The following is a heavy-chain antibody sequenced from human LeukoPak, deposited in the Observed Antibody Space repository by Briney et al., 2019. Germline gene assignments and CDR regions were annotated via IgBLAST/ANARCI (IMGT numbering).Heavy chain of an antibody. D-gene: IGHD6-13*01. CDR2: INPSGGST. Sequence: GASVKVSRKASGYTFTSYYMHWVRQAPGQGLEWMGIINPSGGSTSYAQKFQGRVTMTRDTSTSTVYMELSSLRSEDTAVYYCARDSGSSSWYDTIDYWGQGTLVTVSS. CDR3: ARDSGSSSWYDTIDY. CDR1: GYTFTSYY. V-gene: IGHV1-46*01. J-gene: IGHJ4*02.